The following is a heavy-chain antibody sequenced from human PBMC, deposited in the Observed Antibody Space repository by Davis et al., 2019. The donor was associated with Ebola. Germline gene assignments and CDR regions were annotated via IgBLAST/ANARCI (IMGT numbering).Heavy chain of an antibody. CDR3: ARDAGYYYDSSGYYYESYYYYGMDV. CDR2: ISSSSSYI. Sequence: GESLKISCAASGFTFSSYSMNWVRQAPGKGLEWVSSISSSSSYIYYADSVKGRFTISRDNAKNSLYLQMNSLRAEDTAVYYCARDAGYYYDSSGYYYESYYYYGMDVWGQGTTVTVSS. J-gene: IGHJ6*02. D-gene: IGHD3-22*01. CDR1: GFTFSSYS. V-gene: IGHV3-21*01.